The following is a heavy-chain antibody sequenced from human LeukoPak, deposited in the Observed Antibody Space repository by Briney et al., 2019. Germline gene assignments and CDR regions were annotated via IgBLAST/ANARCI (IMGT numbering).Heavy chain of an antibody. CDR1: GGSISSYY. Sequence: SETLSLTCTVSGGSISSYYWSWIRQPPGKGLEWIGYIYYSGSTNYNPSLKSRVTISVDTSKNQFPLKLSSVTAADTAVYYCARHSVAAAGLNWFDPWGQGTLVTVSS. CDR2: IYYSGST. CDR3: ARHSVAAAGLNWFDP. V-gene: IGHV4-59*08. J-gene: IGHJ5*02. D-gene: IGHD6-13*01.